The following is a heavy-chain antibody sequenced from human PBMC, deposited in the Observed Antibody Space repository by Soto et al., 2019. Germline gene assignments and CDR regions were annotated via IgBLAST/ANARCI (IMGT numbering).Heavy chain of an antibody. J-gene: IGHJ3*02. CDR2: IIPIFGTA. CDR1: GGTFSSYA. V-gene: IGHV1-69*12. D-gene: IGHD1-26*01. CDR3: ARDREIVGATSWHAFDI. Sequence: QVQLVQSGAEVKKPGSSVKVSCKASGGTFSSYAISWVRQAPGQGLEWMGGIIPIFGTANYAQKFQGRVTITADESTSTAYMELSSLRSEDTAVYYCARDREIVGATSWHAFDIWGQGTMVTVSS.